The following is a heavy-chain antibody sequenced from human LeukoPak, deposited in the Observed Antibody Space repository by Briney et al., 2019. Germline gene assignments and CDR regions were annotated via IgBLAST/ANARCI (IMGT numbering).Heavy chain of an antibody. Sequence: PSETLSLTCTVSGGSLCSGGYYWSWVRQHPRKGLELIGYNHYIGSLYYNPSLKSRVTISVDTSKNQFSLKLTPVPVPGWPLLYCAGCNCGSTICYTAFWFDPGGQGNLVTVSS. J-gene: IGHJ5*02. D-gene: IGHD2-2*02. CDR3: AGCNCGSTICYTAFWFDP. CDR1: GGSLCSGGYY. V-gene: IGHV4-31*03. CDR2: NHYIGSL.